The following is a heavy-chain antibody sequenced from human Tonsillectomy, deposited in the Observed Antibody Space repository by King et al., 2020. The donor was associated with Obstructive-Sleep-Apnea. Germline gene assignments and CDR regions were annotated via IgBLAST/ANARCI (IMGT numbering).Heavy chain of an antibody. CDR3: AREQLYDILTGPLGY. J-gene: IGHJ4*02. V-gene: IGHV4-31*03. D-gene: IGHD3-9*01. CDR2: IYYSGST. Sequence: PLQESGPGLVKPSQTLSLTCTVSGGSISSGGYYWSWIRQHPGKGLEWIGYIYYSGSTYYNPSLKSRVTISVDTSKNQFSLKLSSVTAADTAVYYCAREQLYDILTGPLGYWGQGTLVTVSS. CDR1: GGSISSGGYY.